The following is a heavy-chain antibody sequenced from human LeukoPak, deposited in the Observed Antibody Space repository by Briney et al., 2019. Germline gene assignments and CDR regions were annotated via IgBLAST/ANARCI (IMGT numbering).Heavy chain of an antibody. V-gene: IGHV4-59*08. Sequence: PSETLSLTCTVSGGSISSYYWSWIRQPPGKGLEWIGYIYYSGSTNYNPSLKSRVTISVDTSKNQFSLKLSSVTAADTAVYYCARHQRWHDWYSDLWGRGTLVTVSS. CDR1: GGSISSYY. J-gene: IGHJ2*01. CDR2: IYYSGST. D-gene: IGHD6-25*01. CDR3: ARHQRWHDWYSDL.